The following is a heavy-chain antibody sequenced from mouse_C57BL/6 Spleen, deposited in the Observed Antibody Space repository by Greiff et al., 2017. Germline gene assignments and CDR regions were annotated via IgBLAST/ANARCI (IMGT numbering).Heavy chain of an antibody. V-gene: IGHV1-53*01. CDR3: ARADYSNYGGSFDV. D-gene: IGHD2-5*01. CDR2: INPSNGGT. CDR1: GYTFTSYW. J-gene: IGHJ1*03. Sequence: QVQLQQPGTELVKPGASVKLSCKASGYTFTSYWMHWVKQRPGQGLEWIGNINPSNGGTNYNEKFKSKATLTVDKSSSTAHMELRSLTSEDSAVYYCARADYSNYGGSFDVWGTGTTVTVSS.